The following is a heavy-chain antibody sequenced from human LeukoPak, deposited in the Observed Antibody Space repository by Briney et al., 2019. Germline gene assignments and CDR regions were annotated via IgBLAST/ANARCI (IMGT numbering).Heavy chain of an antibody. Sequence: GGSLRLSCAASGFTFSRYEMNWVRQAPGKGLEWVSYISRSGDTIYFVDSVKGRFTISRDNAKNSLYLQMRSLRAEDTAVYYCARDYASDYWGQGTLVTVSS. CDR2: ISRSGDTI. J-gene: IGHJ4*02. CDR1: GFTFSRYE. D-gene: IGHD3-10*01. CDR3: ARDYASDY. V-gene: IGHV3-48*03.